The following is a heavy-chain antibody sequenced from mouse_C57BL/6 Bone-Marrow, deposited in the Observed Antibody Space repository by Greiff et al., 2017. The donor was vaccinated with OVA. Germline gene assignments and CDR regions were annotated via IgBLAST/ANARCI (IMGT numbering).Heavy chain of an antibody. CDR3: ARETYYSNLCAY. CDR2: INPNNGGT. CDR1: GYTFTDYY. D-gene: IGHD2-5*01. V-gene: IGHV1-26*01. Sequence: VQLQQSGPELVKPGASVKISCKASGYTFTDYYMNWVKQSHGKSLEWIGDINPNNGGTSYNQKFKGKATLTVDKSSSTAYMELRSLTSEDSAVYYCARETYYSNLCAYWGQGTLVTVSA. J-gene: IGHJ3*01.